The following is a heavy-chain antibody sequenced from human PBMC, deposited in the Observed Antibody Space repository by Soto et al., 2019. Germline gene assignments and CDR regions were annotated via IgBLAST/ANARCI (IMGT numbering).Heavy chain of an antibody. CDR3: AKDRVNNNYYYYGMDV. CDR1: GFTLSSYA. D-gene: IGHD1-1*01. Sequence: GGSLRLSXAASGFTLSSYAMSWVRQAPGKGLEWVSAISGSGGSTYYADSVKGRFTISRDNSKNTLYLQMNSLRAEDTAVYYCAKDRVNNNYYYYGMDVWGQGTTVTVSS. CDR2: ISGSGGST. J-gene: IGHJ6*02. V-gene: IGHV3-23*01.